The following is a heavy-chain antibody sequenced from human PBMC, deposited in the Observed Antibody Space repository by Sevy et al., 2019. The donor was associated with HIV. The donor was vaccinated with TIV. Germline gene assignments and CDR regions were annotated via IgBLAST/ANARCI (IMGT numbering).Heavy chain of an antibody. CDR1: GFTFTSYE. CDR2: IGNSGTTL. D-gene: IGHD4-17*01. J-gene: IGHJ4*02. CDR3: ARDLPPSATTVPHFDC. V-gene: IGHV3-48*03. Sequence: GGSLRLSCAASGFTFTSYEMNWVRQAPGKGLEWLSYIGNSGTTLYYSDSVKGRFTISRDNARNSLYLQMSSLRAEDTAVYYCARDLPPSATTVPHFDCWGQGTLVTVSS.